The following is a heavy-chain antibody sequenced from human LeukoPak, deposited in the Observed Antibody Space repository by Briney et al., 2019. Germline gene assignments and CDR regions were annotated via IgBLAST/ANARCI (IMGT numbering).Heavy chain of an antibody. CDR3: ARGFAYSYGYGGNWFDP. J-gene: IGHJ5*02. V-gene: IGHV4-59*01. D-gene: IGHD5-18*01. CDR2: IYYSGST. CDR1: GGSISSYY. Sequence: SETLSLTCTVSGGSISSYYWSWIRQPPGKGLEWIGYIYYSGSTNYNPSLKSRVTISVDTSKNQFSLKLSSVTAADTAVYYCARGFAYSYGYGGNWFDPWGQGTLVTVSS.